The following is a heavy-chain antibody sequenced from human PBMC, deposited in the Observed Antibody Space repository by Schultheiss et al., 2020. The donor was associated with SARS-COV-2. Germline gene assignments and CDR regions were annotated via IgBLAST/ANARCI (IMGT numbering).Heavy chain of an antibody. CDR3: ARIGAWGGYEDFDY. CDR2: IYHSGST. V-gene: IGHV4-38-2*01. CDR1: GYSISSGYY. J-gene: IGHJ4*02. D-gene: IGHD5-12*01. Sequence: SETLSLTCAVSGYSISSGYYWGWIRQPPGKGLEWIGSIYHSGSTYYNPSLKSRVTISVDTSKNQFSLKLSSVTAADTAVYYCARIGAWGGYEDFDYWGQGTLVTVSS.